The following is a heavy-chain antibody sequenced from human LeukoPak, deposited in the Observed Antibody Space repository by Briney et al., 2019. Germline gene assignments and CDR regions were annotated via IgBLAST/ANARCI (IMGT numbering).Heavy chain of an antibody. J-gene: IGHJ4*02. D-gene: IGHD3-10*01. CDR2: INHSGST. Sequence: SETLSLTCAVYGGSFSGYYWSWIRQPPRKGLEWIGEINHSGSTNYNPSLKSRVTISVDTSKNQFSLKLSSVTAADTAVYYCARGSKVRGVSYFDYWGQGTLVTVSS. CDR1: GGSFSGYY. V-gene: IGHV4-34*01. CDR3: ARGSKVRGVSYFDY.